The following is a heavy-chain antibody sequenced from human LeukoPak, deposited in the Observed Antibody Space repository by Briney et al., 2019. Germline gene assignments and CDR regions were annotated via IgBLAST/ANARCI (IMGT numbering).Heavy chain of an antibody. CDR1: GGSISSYY. D-gene: IGHD5-12*01. CDR3: ARDHYRYDDNDAFDI. V-gene: IGHV4-4*07. Sequence: SETLSLTCTVSGGSISSYYWSWIRQPAGKGLEWIGRIYTSGSTNYNPSLKSRVTMSVDTSKNQFSLKLSSVTAADTAVYYCARDHYRYDDNDAFDIWGQGTMVTVSS. J-gene: IGHJ3*02. CDR2: IYTSGST.